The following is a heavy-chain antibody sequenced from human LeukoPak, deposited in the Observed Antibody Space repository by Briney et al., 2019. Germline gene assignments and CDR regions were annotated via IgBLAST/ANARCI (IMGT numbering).Heavy chain of an antibody. CDR1: GFTFSSYG. V-gene: IGHV3-33*01. CDR3: ATLMAGTRVDY. D-gene: IGHD6-19*01. Sequence: GRSLRLSCAASGFTFSSYGMHWVRQAPGKGLEWVAVIWYDGSNKYYADSMKGRFTISRDNSKNTLYLQMNSLRAEDTAVYYCATLMAGTRVDYWGQGTLVTVSS. J-gene: IGHJ4*02. CDR2: IWYDGSNK.